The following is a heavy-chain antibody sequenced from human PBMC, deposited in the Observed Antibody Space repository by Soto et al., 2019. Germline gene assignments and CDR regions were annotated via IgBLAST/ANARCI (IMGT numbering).Heavy chain of an antibody. CDR3: AREGTDYGDYDY. J-gene: IGHJ4*02. CDR2: INPSGGST. V-gene: IGHV1-46*01. CDR1: AYPFTSFY. D-gene: IGHD4-17*01. Sequence: QVQLVQSGAEVKKPGASVKMSCKASAYPFTSFYIHWVRQAPGQGHELMGMINPSGGSTTYAQKFQGSVTLTRDTSTNTVYMELTGLKYDDTAMYFCAREGTDYGDYDYWGQGTLVTVSS.